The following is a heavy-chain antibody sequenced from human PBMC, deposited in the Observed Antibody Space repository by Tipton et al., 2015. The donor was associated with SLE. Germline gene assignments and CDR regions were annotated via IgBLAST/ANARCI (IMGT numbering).Heavy chain of an antibody. CDR2: ISGYNGNT. D-gene: IGHD3-3*01. Sequence: QLVQSGAEVKKPGASVKVSCKASGYTFSSYGISWVRQAPGQGLEWMGWISGYNGNTNYAQKLQGRVTITTDTSTSTAYMELRSLRSDDTAVYYCARMMNYDFWSGYYWFDPWGQGTLVTVSS. CDR1: GYTFSSYG. J-gene: IGHJ5*02. CDR3: ARMMNYDFWSGYYWFDP. V-gene: IGHV1-18*01.